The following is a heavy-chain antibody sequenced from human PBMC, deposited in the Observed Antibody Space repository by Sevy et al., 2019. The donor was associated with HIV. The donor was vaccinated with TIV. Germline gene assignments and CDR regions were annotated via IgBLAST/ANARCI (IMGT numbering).Heavy chain of an antibody. CDR3: ARGPGYCSSTSYSNDAFDI. CDR1: GGSFSGYY. CDR2: INHSGST. Sequence: SETLSLTCAVYGGSFSGYYWSWIRQPPGKGLEWIGEINHSGSTNYNPSLKSRVTISVDTSKNQFSLKLSSVTAADTAVYYCARGPGYCSSTSYSNDAFDIWGQGTMVTVSS. V-gene: IGHV4-34*01. D-gene: IGHD2-2*01. J-gene: IGHJ3*02.